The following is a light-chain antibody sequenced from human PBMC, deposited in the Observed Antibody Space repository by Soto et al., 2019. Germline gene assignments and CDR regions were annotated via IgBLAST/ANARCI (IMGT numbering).Light chain of an antibody. V-gene: IGKV1-27*01. J-gene: IGKJ4*01. CDR3: QKCGIAPFT. Sequence: DIQMTQSPSMLSASVGDRVTIACRASQSIRRWLAWYQQKPGKVPKLLIYAASTLQSGVPSRFSGSGSGTDFTLTISSLQPEDVATYYCQKCGIAPFTFGGGTKVDIK. CDR1: QSIRRW. CDR2: AAS.